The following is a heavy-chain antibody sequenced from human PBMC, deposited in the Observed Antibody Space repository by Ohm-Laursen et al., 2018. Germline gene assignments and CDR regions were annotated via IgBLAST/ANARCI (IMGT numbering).Heavy chain of an antibody. J-gene: IGHJ4*02. Sequence: GSLRLSCTASGFTFRHYEMNWVRQVPGKGLEWVSYISTHGSTIYYADSVKGRFTISRDDAKNSLYLQMDSLGAEDTAVYYCARVYYDSSGYYGVDYWGQGTLVTVSS. CDR2: ISTHGSTI. CDR3: ARVYYDSSGYYGVDY. CDR1: GFTFRHYE. D-gene: IGHD3-22*01. V-gene: IGHV3-48*03.